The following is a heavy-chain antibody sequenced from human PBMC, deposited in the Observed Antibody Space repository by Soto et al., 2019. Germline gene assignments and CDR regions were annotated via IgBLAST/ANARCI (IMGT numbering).Heavy chain of an antibody. Sequence: SSVPVSFPSSGGTFSSYAISWVRQAPGQGLEWMGGIIPIFGTANYAQKFQGRVTITADESTSTAYMELSSLRSEDTAVYYCARGSLLWFGGSYYYGMDVWGQGTTVTVSS. CDR1: GGTFSSYA. D-gene: IGHD3-10*01. CDR2: IIPIFGTA. V-gene: IGHV1-69*01. J-gene: IGHJ6*02. CDR3: ARGSLLWFGGSYYYGMDV.